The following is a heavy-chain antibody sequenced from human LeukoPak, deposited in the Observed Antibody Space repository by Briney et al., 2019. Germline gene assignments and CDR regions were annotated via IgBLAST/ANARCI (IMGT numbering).Heavy chain of an antibody. CDR3: ATGSSGWYGAHFDY. J-gene: IGHJ4*02. CDR2: ISWNSGSI. Sequence: GGSLRLSCAASGFTFDDYAMHWVRQAPGEGLEWVSGISWNSGSIGYADSVKGRFTISRDNAKNSLYLQMSSLRAEDMALYYCATGSSGWYGAHFDYWGQGTLVTVSS. D-gene: IGHD6-19*01. V-gene: IGHV3-9*03. CDR1: GFTFDDYA.